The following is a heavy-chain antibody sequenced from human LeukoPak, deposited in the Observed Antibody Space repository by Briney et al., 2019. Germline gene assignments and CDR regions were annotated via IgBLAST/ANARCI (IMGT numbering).Heavy chain of an antibody. Sequence: ASVKVSCKASGYTFTGYYMHWVRQAPGQGLEWMGWINPNSGGTNYAQKFQGRVTMTRDTSISTAYMELSRLRSDGTAVYYCAREMVQGVITGFAIWGQETMVTVSS. CDR2: INPNSGGT. J-gene: IGHJ3*02. D-gene: IGHD3-10*01. CDR3: AREMVQGVITGFAI. CDR1: GYTFTGYY. V-gene: IGHV1-2*02.